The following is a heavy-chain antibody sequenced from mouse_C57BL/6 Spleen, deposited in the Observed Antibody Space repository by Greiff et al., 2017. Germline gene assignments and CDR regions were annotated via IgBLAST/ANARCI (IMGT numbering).Heavy chain of an antibody. J-gene: IGHJ2*01. D-gene: IGHD1-1*01. CDR1: GFTFSSYG. Sequence: EVHLVESGGDLVKPGGSLKLSCAASGFTFSSYGMTWVRQTPEKRLEWVATISSGGSYTYYPDRVKGRFTLSSDNANNTLYLQMRSLKSEDTAMYYCSRRHYYGSSFDYWGQGTTLTVSA. CDR3: SRRHYYGSSFDY. CDR2: ISSGGSYT. V-gene: IGHV5-6*01.